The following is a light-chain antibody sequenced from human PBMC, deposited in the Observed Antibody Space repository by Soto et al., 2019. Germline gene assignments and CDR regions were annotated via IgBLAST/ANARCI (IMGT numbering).Light chain of an antibody. V-gene: IGLV2-23*02. J-gene: IGLJ1*01. CDR3: RSFADSRPYV. CDR1: SSDVGTYNL. CDR2: EVH. Sequence: HSVLTQPASVSGSPGQSITISCTGTSSDVGTYNLVSWYQQHPGKAPKLMIFEVHKRPSGVSNRFSGSKSGNTASLTISGLQAEDEGDYYCRSFADSRPYVFGTGTKVTVL.